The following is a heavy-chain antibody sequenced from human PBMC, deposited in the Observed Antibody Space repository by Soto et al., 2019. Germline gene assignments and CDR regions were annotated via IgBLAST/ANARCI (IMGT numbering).Heavy chain of an antibody. CDR3: ARASRCKSEYECFAWLDF. CDR2: IFPSGDS. D-gene: IGHD6-6*01. Sequence: QVLLQESGPGLVKPSETLSLTCTVSGGSISSLYWAWIRQPAGKGLEWIGRIFPSGDSNYNPSLTSRVSMSLDTPKNQFSLTVTSVTAVDTAVYYCARASRCKSEYECFAWLDFWGQGILVTVSS. CDR1: GGSISSLY. J-gene: IGHJ4*02. V-gene: IGHV4-4*07.